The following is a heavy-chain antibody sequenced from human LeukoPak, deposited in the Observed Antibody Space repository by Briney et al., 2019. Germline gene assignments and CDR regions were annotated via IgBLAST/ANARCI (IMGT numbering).Heavy chain of an antibody. V-gene: IGHV3-66*02. CDR3: ARGDDYGDPMDY. Sequence: GGSLRLSCAASGFTVSSKYMSWVRQAPGKGLEWVSVIYSGGSTYYADSVKGRFTISRDNSKNTLYLQMNSLRAEDTAVYYCARGDDYGDPMDYWGQGTLVTVSS. J-gene: IGHJ4*02. D-gene: IGHD4-17*01. CDR2: IYSGGST. CDR1: GFTVSSKY.